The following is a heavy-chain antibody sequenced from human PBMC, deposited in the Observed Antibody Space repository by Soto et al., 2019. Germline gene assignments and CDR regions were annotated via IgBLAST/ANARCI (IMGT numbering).Heavy chain of an antibody. V-gene: IGHV1-18*04. CDR3: ARGLRYSYGLAWFDP. Sequence: GASVKVSCKASGYTFTNYGISWVRQAPGQGPEWMGWISGYNGNTKYARKVQGRVTLTTDTSTSTAYMELRSLRSEDTAVYYCARGLRYSYGLAWFDPWGQGTLVTVSS. CDR1: GYTFTNYG. CDR2: ISGYNGNT. D-gene: IGHD5-18*01. J-gene: IGHJ5*02.